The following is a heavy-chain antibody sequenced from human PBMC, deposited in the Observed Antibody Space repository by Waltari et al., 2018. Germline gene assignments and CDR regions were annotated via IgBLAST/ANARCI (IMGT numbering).Heavy chain of an antibody. Sequence: EVQLVQSGGDLVQPGGSLRLSCAASGFTFSDHYIDWVRQAPGKGLEWVGRIRTKANSYTTDYAASVKGRFVISRDDSKNSLYLQMKTLKTEDTAMYYCARDLSPTYYYYYGMDVWGQGTTVTVSS. V-gene: IGHV3-72*01. CDR1: GFTFSDHY. CDR3: ARDLSPTYYYYYGMDV. J-gene: IGHJ6*02. CDR2: IRTKANSYTT.